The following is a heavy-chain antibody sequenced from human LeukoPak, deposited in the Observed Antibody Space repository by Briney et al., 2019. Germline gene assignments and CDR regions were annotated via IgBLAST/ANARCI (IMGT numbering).Heavy chain of an antibody. D-gene: IGHD1-26*01. Sequence: GGSLRLSCAASGFTFSTYTMNWVRQAPGKGLEWVSSISPGSTDIYYADSVKGRFTISRDNSKNTLYLQMNSLRAEDTAVYYCARALRIYYYFDYWGQGTLVTVSS. CDR2: ISPGSTDI. J-gene: IGHJ4*02. CDR3: ARALRIYYYFDY. V-gene: IGHV3-21*04. CDR1: GFTFSTYT.